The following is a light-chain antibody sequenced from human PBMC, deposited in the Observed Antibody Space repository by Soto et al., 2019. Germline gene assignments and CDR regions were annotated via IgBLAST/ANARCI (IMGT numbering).Light chain of an antibody. CDR3: QQYNTFWT. CDR2: DAS. J-gene: IGKJ1*01. CDR1: ESVTSS. V-gene: IGKV3D-15*01. Sequence: EIVITQSPATLSVSPGDRSTLSCRASESVTSSLAWYQQKPGQAPRLLIYDASSRATGIPARFSGSGSGTDFTLTISSMQPDDFATYYCQQYNTFWTFGQGTKVDIK.